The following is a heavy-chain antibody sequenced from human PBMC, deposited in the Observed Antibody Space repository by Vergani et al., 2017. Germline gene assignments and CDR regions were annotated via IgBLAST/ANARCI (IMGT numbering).Heavy chain of an antibody. CDR2: ISGSGGST. D-gene: IGHD6-6*01. CDR1: GFTFSSYG. V-gene: IGHV3-23*04. Sequence: VQLVESGGGVVQPGRSLRLSCAASGFTFSSYGMHWVRQAPGKGLEWVSAISGSGGSTYYADSVKGRFTISRDNSKNTLYLQMNSLRAEDTAVYYCAKDLYSSSSGTFDYWGQGTLVTVSS. J-gene: IGHJ4*02. CDR3: AKDLYSSSSGTFDY.